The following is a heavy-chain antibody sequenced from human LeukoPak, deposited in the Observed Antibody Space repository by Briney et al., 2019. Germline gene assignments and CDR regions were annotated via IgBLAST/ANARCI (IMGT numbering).Heavy chain of an antibody. CDR2: MNPNSGNT. J-gene: IGHJ4*02. CDR3: ARSGEIYGDYPDY. CDR1: GGTFSSYA. Sequence: ASVKVSCKASGGTFSSYAISWVRQAPGQGLEWMGWMNPNSGNTGYAQKFQGRVTMTRNTSISTAYMELSSLRSEDTAVYYCARSGEIYGDYPDYWGQGTLVTVSS. V-gene: IGHV1-8*02. D-gene: IGHD4-17*01.